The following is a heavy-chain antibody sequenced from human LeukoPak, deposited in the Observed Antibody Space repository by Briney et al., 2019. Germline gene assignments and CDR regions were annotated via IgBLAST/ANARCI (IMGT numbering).Heavy chain of an antibody. V-gene: IGHV4-59*11. CDR2: AYYSGST. CDR3: AREPGGARGYSYGYGYYYHMDV. D-gene: IGHD5-18*01. CDR1: GGTLSRHY. Sequence: SGTLSETFPGTGGTLSRHYWSWLRQPPGKGLEGIGYAYYSGSTNYNPSLKSQVTISVDPSKRQYSLKLSSVPAADTAVYYCAREPGGARGYSYGYGYYYHMDVWGTGTTVIVSS. J-gene: IGHJ6*03.